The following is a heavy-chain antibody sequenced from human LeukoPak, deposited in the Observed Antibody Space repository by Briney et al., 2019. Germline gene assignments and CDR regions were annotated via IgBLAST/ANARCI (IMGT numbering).Heavy chain of an antibody. CDR3: TRVGYIDEGIDF. J-gene: IGHJ3*01. Sequence: GGSLRLSCVASGFPFSSYWMTWVRQAPGKGLEWVANIKQDGSKKSYVDSVKGRFTISRDNAKNSLYLQMNSLRAEDTAIYYCTRVGYIDEGIDFWGPGTLVTVFS. V-gene: IGHV3-7*04. D-gene: IGHD5-24*01. CDR2: IKQDGSKK. CDR1: GFPFSSYW.